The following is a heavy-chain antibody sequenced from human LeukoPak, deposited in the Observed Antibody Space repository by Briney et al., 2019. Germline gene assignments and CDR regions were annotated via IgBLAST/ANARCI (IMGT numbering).Heavy chain of an antibody. Sequence: ASVKVSCKASGYTSPTYDINWVRQAAGQGLEWMGWMNLKSGNTDYAQKFQGRVSMTRDTSISTAYMELSRLRSEDTAMYYCARGRVDVQCSGGSCYHLDPWGQGILVTVSS. D-gene: IGHD2-15*01. J-gene: IGHJ5*02. V-gene: IGHV1-8*01. CDR1: GYTSPTYD. CDR3: ARGRVDVQCSGGSCYHLDP. CDR2: MNLKSGNT.